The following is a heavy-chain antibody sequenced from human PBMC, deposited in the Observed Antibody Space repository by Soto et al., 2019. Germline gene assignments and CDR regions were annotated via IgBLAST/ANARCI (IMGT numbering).Heavy chain of an antibody. CDR3: ARDKSPYSSGWHNRHFDY. J-gene: IGHJ4*02. CDR1: GFTFSSYA. Sequence: QVQLVESGGDVVQPGRSLRLSCAASGFTFSSYAMHWVRQDPGKGLEWVAVMSYDGSNKYYADSVKGRFTISRDNSKNTLYLQMNSLRAEDTAVYYCARDKSPYSSGWHNRHFDYCGQGTLVTVSS. D-gene: IGHD6-19*01. CDR2: MSYDGSNK. V-gene: IGHV3-30-3*01.